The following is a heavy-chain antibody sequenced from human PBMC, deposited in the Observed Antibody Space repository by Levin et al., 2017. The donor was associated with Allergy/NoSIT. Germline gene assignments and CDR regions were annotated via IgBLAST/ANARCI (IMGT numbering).Heavy chain of an antibody. J-gene: IGHJ4*02. D-gene: IGHD4-17*01. Sequence: GESLKISCKGSGYSFTTYWIVWVRQMPGKGLEWMGSIYPGDSDTRYSPSFEGQVTISADKSISTAFLQWSSLKASDTAMYYCARIREGFGDFPNFLDYWGQGTLVTVSS. V-gene: IGHV5-51*01. CDR3: ARIREGFGDFPNFLDY. CDR1: GYSFTTYW. CDR2: IYPGDSDT.